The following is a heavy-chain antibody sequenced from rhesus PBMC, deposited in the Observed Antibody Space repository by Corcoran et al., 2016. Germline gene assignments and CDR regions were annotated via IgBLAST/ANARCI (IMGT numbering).Heavy chain of an antibody. CDR1: GYTFTDHY. D-gene: IGHD6-25*01. CDR3: ARESRSGSWNFRFYFYGLDS. J-gene: IGHJ6*01. V-gene: IGHV1-111*02. CDR2: VDPEDGEA. Sequence: EVQLVQSGAEVKKPGATVKISCKASGYTFTDHYLNWVRQAPGKGLEWMGGVDPEDGEADYAQKFQDRVTIPADMSTDTAYMELSSLRSEDTAVYYCARESRSGSWNFRFYFYGLDSWGQGVVVTVSS.